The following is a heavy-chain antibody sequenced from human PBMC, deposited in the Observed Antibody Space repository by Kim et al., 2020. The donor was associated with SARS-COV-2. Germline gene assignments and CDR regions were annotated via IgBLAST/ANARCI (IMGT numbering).Heavy chain of an antibody. V-gene: IGHV1-8*01. CDR1: GYTFTSYD. CDR3: ARIPYERQSRRDADYYYYYMDV. D-gene: IGHD1-1*01. J-gene: IGHJ6*03. CDR2: MNPNSGNT. Sequence: ASVKVSCKASGYTFTSYDINWVRQATGQGLEWMGWMNPNSGNTGYAQKFQGRVTMTRNTSISTAYMELSSLRSEDTAVYYCARIPYERQSRRDADYYYYYMDVWGKGTTVTVSS.